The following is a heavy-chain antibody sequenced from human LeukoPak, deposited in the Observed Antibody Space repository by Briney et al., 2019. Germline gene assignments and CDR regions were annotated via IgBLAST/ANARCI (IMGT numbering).Heavy chain of an antibody. CDR2: INPNSGGT. CDR3: ASSGLVTPGSLAKYGMDV. V-gene: IGHV1-2*02. CDR1: GYTFTGYY. Sequence: GASVKVSCKASGYTFTGYYMHWVRQAPGQGLEWMGWINPNSGGTNYAQKFQGRVTMTRDTSISTAYMELSRLRSDDTAVYYCASSGLVTPGSLAKYGMDVWGQGTTVTVSS. D-gene: IGHD2-21*02. J-gene: IGHJ6*02.